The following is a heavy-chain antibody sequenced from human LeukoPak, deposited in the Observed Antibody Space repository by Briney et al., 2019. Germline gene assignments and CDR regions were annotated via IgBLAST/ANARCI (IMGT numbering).Heavy chain of an antibody. J-gene: IGHJ4*02. CDR3: ARQGSSGYYYYFDY. D-gene: IGHD3-22*01. Sequence: GGSLRLSCAASGFTFSSYGMPWVRQAPGKGLEWVAVIWYDGSNKYYADSVKGRFTISRDNSKNTLYLQMNSLRAEDTVVYYCARQGSSGYYYYFDYWGQGTLVTVSS. CDR1: GFTFSSYG. V-gene: IGHV3-33*01. CDR2: IWYDGSNK.